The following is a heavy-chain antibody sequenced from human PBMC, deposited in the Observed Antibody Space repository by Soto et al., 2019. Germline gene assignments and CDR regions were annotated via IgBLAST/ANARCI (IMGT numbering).Heavy chain of an antibody. Sequence: EVQLLESGGGLVQPGGSLRLCCAASGFTFISYAMSWVRQAPGKGLEWVSGTSGGGDVAFYADSVKGRFTISRDNSKNTLYLQMISLRAEDTALYYCVKKSIGTVTNPVYWYFDLWGRGTLVTVSS. J-gene: IGHJ2*01. CDR1: GFTFISYA. D-gene: IGHD4-17*01. CDR3: VKKSIGTVTNPVYWYFDL. V-gene: IGHV3-23*01. CDR2: TSGGGDVA.